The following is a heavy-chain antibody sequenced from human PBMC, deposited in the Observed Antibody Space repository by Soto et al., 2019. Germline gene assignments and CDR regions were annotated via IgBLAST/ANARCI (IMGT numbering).Heavy chain of an antibody. CDR2: INHSGST. J-gene: IGHJ4*02. CDR1: GGSFSGYY. Sequence: SETLSLTCAVYGGSFSGYYWSWIRQPPGKGLEWIGEINHSGSTNYNPSLKSRVTISVDTSKNQFSLKLRSVTEADTAVYYCERADYGASLYWGQGTLETVSS. D-gene: IGHD4-17*01. V-gene: IGHV4-34*01. CDR3: ERADYGASLY.